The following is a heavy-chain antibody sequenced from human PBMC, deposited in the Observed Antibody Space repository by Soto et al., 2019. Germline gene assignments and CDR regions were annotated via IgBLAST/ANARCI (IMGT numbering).Heavy chain of an antibody. V-gene: IGHV3-7*01. CDR2: IKQDGSEK. D-gene: IGHD1-26*01. Sequence: EVQLLESGGGLVQPGGSLRLSCAASGFTFSSYWMSWVRQAPGKGLEWVANIKQDGSEKYYVDSVKGRFTISRDNAKNSLYLQMNSLRAEDTAVYYCARPPYSGSYYRDAFDIWGQGTMVTVSS. CDR3: ARPPYSGSYYRDAFDI. J-gene: IGHJ3*02. CDR1: GFTFSSYW.